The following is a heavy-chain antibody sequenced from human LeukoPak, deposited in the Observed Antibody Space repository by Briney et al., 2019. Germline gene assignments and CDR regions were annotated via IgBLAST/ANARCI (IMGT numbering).Heavy chain of an antibody. Sequence: GGSLRLSCAASGFTVSSNYMSWVRQAPGKGLEWVSVIYSGGNTYYADSVKGRFTISRDNSKNTLYLQMNSLRAEDTAVYYCAREPKGSGSYSARRNYYYGMDVWGQGTTVTVSS. V-gene: IGHV3-66*01. J-gene: IGHJ6*02. CDR3: AREPKGSGSYSARRNYYYGMDV. CDR2: IYSGGNT. D-gene: IGHD3-10*01. CDR1: GFTVSSNY.